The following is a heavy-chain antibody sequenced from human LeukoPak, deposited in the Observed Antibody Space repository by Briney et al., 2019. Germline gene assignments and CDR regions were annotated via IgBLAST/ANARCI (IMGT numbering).Heavy chain of an antibody. CDR1: GGSIISSDYH. CDR2: ISYSGNT. D-gene: IGHD2-15*01. J-gene: IGHJ3*02. Sequence: PSETLSLTCTVSGGSIISSDYHWGWVRQPPWKGLEWIGTISYSGNTDYNPSLRSRVTISVDTSNNQFSLRLGSVTAADTAVYHCARHCCSGPAKRVFDIWGQGTMVTVSS. CDR3: ARHCCSGPAKRVFDI. V-gene: IGHV4-39*01.